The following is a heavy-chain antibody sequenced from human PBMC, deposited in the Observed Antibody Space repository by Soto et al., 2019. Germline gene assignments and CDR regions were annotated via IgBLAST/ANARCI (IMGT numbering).Heavy chain of an antibody. J-gene: IGHJ6*02. V-gene: IGHV3-30*18. CDR2: ISYDGSNK. Sequence: GSLRLSCAASGLTFSSYGMHWVRQAPGKGLEWVAVISYDGSNKYYADSVKGRFTISRDNSKNTLYLQMNSLRAEDTAVYYCAKDSSSWFYYYYGMDVWGQGTTVTVS. CDR3: AKDSSSWFYYYYGMDV. D-gene: IGHD6-13*01. CDR1: GLTFSSYG.